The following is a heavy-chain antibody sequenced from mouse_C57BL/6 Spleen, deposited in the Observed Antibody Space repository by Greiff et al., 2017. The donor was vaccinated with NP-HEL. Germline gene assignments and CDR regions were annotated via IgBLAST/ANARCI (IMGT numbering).Heavy chain of an antibody. CDR3: ARSYYGSSYGY. CDR2: IDPSDSYT. D-gene: IGHD1-1*01. V-gene: IGHV1-50*01. CDR1: GYTFTSYW. Sequence: QVQLQQPGAELVKPGASVKLSCKASGYTFTSYWMQWVKQRPGQGLEWIGEIDPSDSYTNSNQKFKGKATLTVDTSSSTAYMQLSSLTSEDSAVYYCARSYYGSSYGYWGQGTTLTVSS. J-gene: IGHJ2*01.